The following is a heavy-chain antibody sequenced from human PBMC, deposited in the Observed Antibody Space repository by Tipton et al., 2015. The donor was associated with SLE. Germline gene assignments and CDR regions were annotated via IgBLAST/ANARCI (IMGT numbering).Heavy chain of an antibody. Sequence: TLSLTCTVSGGSISSSSYYWGWIRQPPGKGLEWIGSIYYSGSTYYNPSLKSRVTISVDTSKNQFSLKLSSVTAADTAVYYCARARSSSWPFDGWGQGTLVTVSS. D-gene: IGHD6-13*01. CDR2: IYYSGST. J-gene: IGHJ4*02. V-gene: IGHV4-39*07. CDR3: ARARSSSWPFDG. CDR1: GGSISSSSYY.